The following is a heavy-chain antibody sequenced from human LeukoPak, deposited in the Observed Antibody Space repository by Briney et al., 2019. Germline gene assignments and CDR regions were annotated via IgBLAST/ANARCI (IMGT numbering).Heavy chain of an antibody. V-gene: IGHV4-34*01. CDR1: GGSLNSYY. J-gene: IGHJ6*03. D-gene: IGHD3-16*01. CDR2: INYSGST. CDR3: AQWGNNMDV. Sequence: SETQSLTCSVYGGSLNSYYWHWFRQPPGKGPEWIGEINYSGSTKYKPSLKSRVTISVDTSKNQFSLKLSSVTAADTAVYYCAQWGNNMDVWGKGTTVIVS.